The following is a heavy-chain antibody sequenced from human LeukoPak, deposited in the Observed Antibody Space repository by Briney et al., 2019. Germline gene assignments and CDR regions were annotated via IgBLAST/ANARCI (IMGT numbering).Heavy chain of an antibody. CDR1: GFTFSNYA. D-gene: IGHD2/OR15-2a*01. V-gene: IGHV3-21*01. CDR2: ISITGYYI. CDR3: TRGLVSSGYPPTFVPDY. Sequence: GGSLRLSCAASGFTFSNYAMNWVRQAPGKGLEWVSSISITGYYINDADSVKGRFTISRDNSKNSLFLQMNSLRDEDTAVYYCTRGLVSSGYPPTFVPDYWGQGTLVTVSS. J-gene: IGHJ4*02.